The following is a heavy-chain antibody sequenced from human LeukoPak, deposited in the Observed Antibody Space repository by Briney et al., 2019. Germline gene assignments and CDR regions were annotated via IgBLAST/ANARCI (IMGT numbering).Heavy chain of an antibody. V-gene: IGHV4-4*07. CDR2: IYTSGST. Sequence: PSETLSLTCTVSGGSISSYYWSWIRQPAGKGLEWIGRIYTSGSTNYNPSLKSRVTMSVDTSKNQFSLKLSSVTAADTAVYYCARVAYSGSSYSYYFDYWGQGTLVTVSS. J-gene: IGHJ4*02. CDR3: ARVAYSGSSYSYYFDY. CDR1: GGSISSYY. D-gene: IGHD1-26*01.